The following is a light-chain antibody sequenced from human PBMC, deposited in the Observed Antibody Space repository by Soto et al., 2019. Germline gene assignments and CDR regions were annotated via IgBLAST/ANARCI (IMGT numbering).Light chain of an antibody. CDR1: SRDVGAYDY. CDR2: DVS. CDR3: CSYAGSYTWV. Sequence: QSALTQPASVSGSPGQSITISCTGTSRDVGAYDYVSWYLQYPDKAPQLLIYDVSKRPSGVPDRFSGSKSGNTASLTISGLQAEDEADYYCCSYAGSYTWVFGGGTKLTVL. V-gene: IGLV2-11*01. J-gene: IGLJ3*02.